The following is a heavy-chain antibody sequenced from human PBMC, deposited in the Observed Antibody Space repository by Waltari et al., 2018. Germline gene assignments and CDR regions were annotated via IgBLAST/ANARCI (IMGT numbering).Heavy chain of an antibody. CDR3: AKDRPLGRYFDFLSPTLDC. D-gene: IGHD3-9*01. V-gene: IGHV3-9*01. J-gene: IGHJ4*02. CDR2: ISWSGANI. Sequence: EVQLVESGGGLVQPGRSLRLSCAASGFPFDVYAILWCRQAPGKGLEWVSGISWSGANIDYADSVKGRFTISRDNAKNSLYLQMNSLRSEDTAVYYCAKDRPLGRYFDFLSPTLDCWGQGTLVTVSS. CDR1: GFPFDVYA.